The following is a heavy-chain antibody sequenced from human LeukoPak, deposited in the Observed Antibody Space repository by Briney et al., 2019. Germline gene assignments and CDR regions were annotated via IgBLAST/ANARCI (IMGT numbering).Heavy chain of an antibody. D-gene: IGHD2-2*01. J-gene: IGHJ4*02. Sequence: SQTLSLTCTVSGGSISSGSYYWSWIRQPAGKGLEWIGRIYTSGSTNYNPSLKSRVTISVDTSKNPFSLKLSSVTAADTAVYYCLGYCSSTSCQIDYWGQGTLVTVSS. V-gene: IGHV4-61*02. CDR3: LGYCSSTSCQIDY. CDR2: IYTSGST. CDR1: GGSISSGSYY.